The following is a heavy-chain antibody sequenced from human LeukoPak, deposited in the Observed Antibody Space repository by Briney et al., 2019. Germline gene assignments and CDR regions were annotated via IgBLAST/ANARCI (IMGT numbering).Heavy chain of an antibody. Sequence: GGSLRLSCAASAFTFSHYHMSWIRQAPGKGLEWVSYISTSGTTTYYSDSVKGRFTISRDNAKNSLYLQMNSLRAEDTAVYHCARGYGDYEVIDYWGQGTLVTVSS. CDR2: ISTSGTTT. V-gene: IGHV3-11*04. CDR3: ARGYGDYEVIDY. CDR1: AFTFSHYH. J-gene: IGHJ4*02. D-gene: IGHD4-17*01.